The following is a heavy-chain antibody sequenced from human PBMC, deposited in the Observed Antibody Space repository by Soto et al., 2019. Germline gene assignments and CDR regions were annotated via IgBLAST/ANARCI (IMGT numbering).Heavy chain of an antibody. D-gene: IGHD1-26*01. CDR2: IGASGDGT. CDR1: GXTFSNYA. J-gene: IGHJ4*02. CDR3: AVRKTGSYFDY. V-gene: IGHV3-23*01. Sequence: LRLSFAASGXTFSNYAMSWVRQAPGKGLEWVSGIGASGDGTYYADSVKGRFIISRDNSKNTLHLQMNSLRAEDTAVYYCAVRKTGSYFDYWGQGTLVTVSS.